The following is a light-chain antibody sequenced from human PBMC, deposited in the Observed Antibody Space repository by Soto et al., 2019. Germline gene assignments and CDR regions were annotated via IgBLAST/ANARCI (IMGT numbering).Light chain of an antibody. V-gene: IGKV3-15*01. CDR1: QSVSNS. CDR2: AAS. Sequence: EVVMTQSPATLSVSPGERATLSCRASQSVSNSLAWYQQKPGQAPRLLIYAASTRATGIPARFSGSGSGTEFTLTISSLQSEDFAVYYCQQYSIWRTFGQGTKVDI. J-gene: IGKJ1*01. CDR3: QQYSIWRT.